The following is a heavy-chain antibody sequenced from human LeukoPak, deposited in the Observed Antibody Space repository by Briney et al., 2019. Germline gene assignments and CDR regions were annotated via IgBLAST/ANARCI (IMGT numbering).Heavy chain of an antibody. CDR1: GGSISSSSYY. J-gene: IGHJ4*02. Sequence: SETLSLTCTVSGGSISSSSYYWGWIRQPPGKGLEWIGSIYYSGSTYYNPSLKSRVTISVDTSKNQFSLKLSSVTAADTAVYYCARTAIMAVAAPDYWGQGTLVTVSS. V-gene: IGHV4-39*07. CDR2: IYYSGST. D-gene: IGHD6-19*01. CDR3: ARTAIMAVAAPDY.